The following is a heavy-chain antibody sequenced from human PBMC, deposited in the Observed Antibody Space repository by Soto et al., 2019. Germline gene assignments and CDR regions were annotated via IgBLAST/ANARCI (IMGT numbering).Heavy chain of an antibody. CDR2: IIPIFGTA. J-gene: IGHJ6*02. V-gene: IGHV1-69*13. D-gene: IGHD2-2*01. CDR3: ARVYCSSTSCPMWDYCYGMDV. CDR1: GGTFSSYA. Sequence: SVKVSCKASGGTFSSYAISWVRQAPGQGLEWMGGIIPIFGTANYAQKFQGRVTITADESTSTAYMELSSLRSEDTAVYYCARVYCSSTSCPMWDYCYGMDVWGQGTTVTVSS.